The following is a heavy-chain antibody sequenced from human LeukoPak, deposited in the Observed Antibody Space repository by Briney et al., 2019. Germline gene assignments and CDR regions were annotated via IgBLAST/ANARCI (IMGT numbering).Heavy chain of an antibody. J-gene: IGHJ4*02. Sequence: GGSLRLSCAASGFTFSSYGMHWVRQAPGKGLEWVAVIWYDGNNKYYADSVKGRFTISRDNSKNTLYLQMNSLRAEDTAVYYCAKDWGYTTMVSYYFDYWGQGTLVTVSS. CDR3: AKDWGYTTMVSYYFDY. CDR1: GFTFSSYG. D-gene: IGHD5-18*01. CDR2: IWYDGNNK. V-gene: IGHV3-33*06.